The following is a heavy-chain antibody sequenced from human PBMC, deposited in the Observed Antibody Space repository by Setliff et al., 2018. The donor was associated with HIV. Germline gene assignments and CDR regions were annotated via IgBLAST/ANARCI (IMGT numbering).Heavy chain of an antibody. V-gene: IGHV4-4*07. CDR1: GDSIGDYY. D-gene: IGHD3-10*01. CDR2: VYASAYS. CDR3: ARDWVTRSNYYGSGSPWYFDF. J-gene: IGHJ2*01. Sequence: SQTLSLTCTVSGDSIGDYYWNWIRQPAGKGLEWIGRVYASAYSNYNPSLKSRVTMSVDTSQKQFSLKLRSVNAADTAVYYCARDWVTRSNYYGSGSPWYFDFWGRGILVTVSS.